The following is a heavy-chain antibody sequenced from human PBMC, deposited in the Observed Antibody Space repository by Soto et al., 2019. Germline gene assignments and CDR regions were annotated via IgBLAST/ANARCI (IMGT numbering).Heavy chain of an antibody. CDR3: ARDLPGYWTTTDCYSYFDY. CDR1: GFTFTSYS. V-gene: IGHV3-7*03. D-gene: IGHD2-21*02. Sequence: EVQLVESGGGLVQPGGSLRLSCAVSGFTFTSYSMSWDRQAPGEGLEWVANIQDDGSEKYYVDSVKGRFTIARDNAKNSLYLQINSLRADDTLVYYCARDLPGYWTTTDCYSYFDYWGQGTLVTVSS. CDR2: IQDDGSEK. J-gene: IGHJ4*02.